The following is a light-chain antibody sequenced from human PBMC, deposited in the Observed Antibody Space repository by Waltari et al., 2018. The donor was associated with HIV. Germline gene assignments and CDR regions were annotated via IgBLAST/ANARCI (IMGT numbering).Light chain of an antibody. CDR2: QSD. CDR3: AAWDNYLNAWV. Sequence: QSVLTQPPSTSAPPGQRVTILCSGASSTIGSHFVSWYQLVPGATPKLLIYQSDRRPSGVPDRLPGSESCTSASLAINGLRSEDEAVYYCAAWDNYLNAWVFGGGTKVTVL. CDR1: SSTIGSHF. V-gene: IGLV1-47*01. J-gene: IGLJ3*02.